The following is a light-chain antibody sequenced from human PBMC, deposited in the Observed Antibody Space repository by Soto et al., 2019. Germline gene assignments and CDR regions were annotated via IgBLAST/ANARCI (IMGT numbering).Light chain of an antibody. CDR2: DVT. Sequence: QSVLTQPRSVSGSPGQSVTISCTGTSSDVGGSDCVSWCQHHPGKAPKLVIYDVTKRPSGVPDRFSGSKSGNTASLTISGLQAEDEADYYCASYAGYYVFGTGTKVTVL. CDR1: SSDVGGSDC. J-gene: IGLJ1*01. CDR3: ASYAGYYV. V-gene: IGLV2-11*01.